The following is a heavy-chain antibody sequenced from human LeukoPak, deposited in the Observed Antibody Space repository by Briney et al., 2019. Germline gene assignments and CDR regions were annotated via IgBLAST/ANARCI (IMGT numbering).Heavy chain of an antibody. J-gene: IGHJ4*02. Sequence: GESLEISLQGFGYRFTTYWMSWVRQIPGKGLEGMGRIHPSDSYTNYSPSFQGHVNISGDKSTSTAHLQWSSLNASHTAMYYCARGCPSFYWGQGTLVTVSS. CDR1: GYRFTTYW. V-gene: IGHV5-10-1*01. D-gene: IGHD3-16*02. CDR3: ARGCPSFY. CDR2: IHPSDSYT.